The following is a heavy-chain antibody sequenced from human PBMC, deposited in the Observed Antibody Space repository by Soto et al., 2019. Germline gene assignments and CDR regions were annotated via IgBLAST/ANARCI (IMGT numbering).Heavy chain of an antibody. J-gene: IGHJ4*02. CDR1: GGSISSTSYC. CDR2: IYYSGST. Sequence: QLQLQESGPGLVKPSETLSLTCTVSGGSISSTSYCWGWIRQPPGKGLEWIGTIYYSGSTYYNPSLKSRVSISVDTSKNQFSLKLSSVTAADTAVYYCARQPGIQLCDYWGQGILVTVSS. D-gene: IGHD5-18*01. CDR3: ARQPGIQLCDY. V-gene: IGHV4-39*01.